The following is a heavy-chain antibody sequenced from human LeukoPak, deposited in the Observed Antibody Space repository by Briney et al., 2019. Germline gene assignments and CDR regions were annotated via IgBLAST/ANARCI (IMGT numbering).Heavy chain of an antibody. D-gene: IGHD3-10*01. CDR1: GFTFDDYG. V-gene: IGHV3-20*04. Sequence: GGSLRLSCAASGFTFDDYGMSWVRQAPGKGLEWVSGINWNGGSKGYADSVKGRFTISRDNAKNSLYLQMNSLRAEDTALYYCARVRPYYYGSGSQYYYYYMDVWGKGTTVTVSS. CDR2: INWNGGSK. J-gene: IGHJ6*03. CDR3: ARVRPYYYGSGSQYYYYYMDV.